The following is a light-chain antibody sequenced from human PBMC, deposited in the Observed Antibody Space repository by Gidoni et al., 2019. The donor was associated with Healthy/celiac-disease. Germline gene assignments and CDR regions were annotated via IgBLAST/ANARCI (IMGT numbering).Light chain of an antibody. CDR1: QSVSSY. CDR2: DAS. V-gene: IGKV3-11*01. CDR3: QQRSNWPPIT. J-gene: IGKJ3*01. Sequence: EIVLTQSPATLSLSLGERATLSCRASQSVSSYLAWYQQKPGQAPRLLIYDASNRATGIPARFSGSGSGTDFTLTISSLEPEDFAVYYCQQRSNWPPITFXPXTKVDIK.